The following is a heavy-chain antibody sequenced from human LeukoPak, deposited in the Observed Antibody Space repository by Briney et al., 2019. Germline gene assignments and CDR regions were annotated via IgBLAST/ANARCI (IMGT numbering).Heavy chain of an antibody. CDR3: ARGTNWNYFDH. J-gene: IGHJ4*02. D-gene: IGHD1-20*01. CDR1: GFTFSSYG. V-gene: IGHV3-33*01. CDR2: IWYDGSNK. Sequence: GRSLRLSCGASGFTFSSYGMHWVRQAPRKGLEWVAVIWYDGSNKYYAASVKGRFTISRDNSANTLYLQMNSLRGEDTAVYYCARGTNWNYFDHWGQGTPVTVSS.